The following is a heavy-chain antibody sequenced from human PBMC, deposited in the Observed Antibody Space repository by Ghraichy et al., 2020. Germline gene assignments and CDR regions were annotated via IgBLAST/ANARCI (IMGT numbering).Heavy chain of an antibody. V-gene: IGHV3-23*01. CDR3: AKERSPRTTSAWAPAHFDS. CDR2: ISTSAT. J-gene: IGHJ4*02. CDR1: GFTFSSYA. Sequence: GGSLRLSCAASGFTFSSYAMSWVRQAPGKGLEWVSGISTSATYYTDSVKGRFIVSRDNSKTTLYLQMNSLRVDDTAVYYCAKERSPRTTSAWAPAHFDSWGQGTLVTVSS. D-gene: IGHD6-19*01.